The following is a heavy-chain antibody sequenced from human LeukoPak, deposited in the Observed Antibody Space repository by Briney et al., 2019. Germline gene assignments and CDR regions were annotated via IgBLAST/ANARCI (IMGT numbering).Heavy chain of an antibody. V-gene: IGHV4-59*12. CDR1: GGSISSYY. Sequence: SETLSLTCTVSGGSISSYYWSWIRQPPGKGLEWIGFIYDSGSTNYNPSLKSRVTISVDTSKNQFSLKLSSVTAADTAVYYCARVVVAATSGYYYYYMDVWGKGTTVTISS. CDR2: IYDSGST. D-gene: IGHD2-15*01. CDR3: ARVVVAATSGYYYYYMDV. J-gene: IGHJ6*03.